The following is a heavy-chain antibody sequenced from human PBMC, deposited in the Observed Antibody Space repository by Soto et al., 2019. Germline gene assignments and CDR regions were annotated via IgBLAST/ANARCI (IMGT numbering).Heavy chain of an antibody. CDR2: IFWDDDK. CDR3: AHRRDATVRVPAAISAWFDP. D-gene: IGHD2-2*01. J-gene: IGHJ5*02. CDR1: GFSLSTSGEG. Sequence: PTLVNPTQTLTLTCTFSGFSLSTSGEGVGWIRQPPGKALEWLALIFWDDDKRYNSSLRSRLTITKATSKNQVVLTLTNMDPVDTATYYCAHRRDATVRVPAAISAWFDPWGQGTQVTVSS. V-gene: IGHV2-5*02.